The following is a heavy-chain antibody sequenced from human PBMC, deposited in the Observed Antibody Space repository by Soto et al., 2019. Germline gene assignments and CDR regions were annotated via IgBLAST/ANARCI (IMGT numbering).Heavy chain of an antibody. Sequence: SETLSLTCTVSGGSVSNSQYFWVWLRQPPGKGLEWIGTSSHSGSVHYNPSLNSPVTISVDTSKNQFSLSLRSVTAADTAVYYCARRAHQRHYGDYPDYWGQGTLVTVSS. CDR2: SSHSGSV. CDR1: GGSVSNSQYF. V-gene: IGHV4-39*01. D-gene: IGHD4-17*01. J-gene: IGHJ4*02. CDR3: ARRAHQRHYGDYPDY.